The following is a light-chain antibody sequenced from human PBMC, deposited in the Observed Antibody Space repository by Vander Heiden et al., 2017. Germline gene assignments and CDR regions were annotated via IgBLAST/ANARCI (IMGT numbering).Light chain of an antibody. CDR3: AAWDDSLNGPV. Sequence: QSVLTQPPSASGTPGQRVTISCSGSNSDIGSNTVSWYQQVPGAAPKLLIHNNNQRPSGVPDRFSGSKSGTSASLAISGLQSEEEADYSCAAWDDSLNGPVFGGGTKLTVL. J-gene: IGLJ3*02. V-gene: IGLV1-44*01. CDR1: NSDIGSNT. CDR2: NNN.